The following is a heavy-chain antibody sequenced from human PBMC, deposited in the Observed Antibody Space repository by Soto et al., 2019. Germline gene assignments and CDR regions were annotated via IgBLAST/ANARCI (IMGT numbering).Heavy chain of an antibody. CDR2: IYHSGST. Sequence: SETLSLTCAVSGGSMSSGGYSWSWIRQPPGKGLEWIGYIYHSGSTYYNPSLKSRVTISVDRSKNQFSLKLSSVTAADTAVYYCARDPGRWGQGTLVTVSS. V-gene: IGHV4-30-2*01. J-gene: IGHJ4*02. CDR3: ARDPGR. CDR1: GGSMSSGGYS.